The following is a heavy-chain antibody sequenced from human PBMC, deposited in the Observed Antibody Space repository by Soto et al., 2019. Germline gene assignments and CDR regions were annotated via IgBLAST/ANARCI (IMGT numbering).Heavy chain of an antibody. CDR2: IHYNGET. D-gene: IGHD5-12*01. CDR3: ARQPPATAAFDI. J-gene: IGHJ3*02. CDR1: GASISNYY. V-gene: IGHV4-59*08. Sequence: QVQLQESGPGLVKPSETLSLTCTVSGASISNYYWSWIRQPPGEGLEWIGYIHYNGETNYNPSLKSRVTMSVHTSKNQVSLTLTSVTAADTAVYYCARQPPATAAFDIWGQGTMVTVSS.